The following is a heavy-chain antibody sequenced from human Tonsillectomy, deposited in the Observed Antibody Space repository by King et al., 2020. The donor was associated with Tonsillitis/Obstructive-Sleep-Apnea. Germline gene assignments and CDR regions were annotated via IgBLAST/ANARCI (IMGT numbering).Heavy chain of an antibody. V-gene: IGHV3-66*01. CDR2: IYSGGST. J-gene: IGHJ4*02. CDR1: GFTVSTNY. Sequence: LQLVQSGGGLVQPGGSLRLSCAASGFTVSTNYMSWVRQAPGKGLEWFSVIYSGGSTYYADSVKGRFTISRDNSNNTLYLQMNSLRAEDTAVYYCTKDRGDYYGSADYFDYWGQGTLVTVSS. D-gene: IGHD3-10*01. CDR3: TKDRGDYYGSADYFDY.